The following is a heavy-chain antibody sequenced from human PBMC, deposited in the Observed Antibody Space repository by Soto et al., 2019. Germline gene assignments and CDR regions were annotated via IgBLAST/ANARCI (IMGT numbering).Heavy chain of an antibody. V-gene: IGHV3-23*01. Sequence: GGSLRLSCAASGFTFSSYAMSWVRQAPGKGLEWVSAISGSGGSTYYADSVKGRFTISRDNSKNTLYLQMNSLRAEDTAVYYCAKDGYNGAPDYDFWSGYYRYYFDYWGQGTLVTVSS. CDR3: AKDGYNGAPDYDFWSGYYRYYFDY. D-gene: IGHD3-3*01. J-gene: IGHJ4*02. CDR2: ISGSGGST. CDR1: GFTFSSYA.